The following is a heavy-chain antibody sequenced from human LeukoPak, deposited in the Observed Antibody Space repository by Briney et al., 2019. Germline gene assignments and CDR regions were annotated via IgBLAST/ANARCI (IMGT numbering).Heavy chain of an antibody. CDR1: GGTFSSHA. Sequence: LVKVSCKASGGTFSSHAIAWVRQAPGQGPEWMGGIIPISGTANYAQKFQGRVTITTDESTSTAYLELSSLASGDTAVYYCARGLQYQLLKALGHYYMDVWGEGTTVTVSS. V-gene: IGHV1-69*05. CDR2: IIPISGTA. D-gene: IGHD2-2*01. CDR3: ARGLQYQLLKALGHYYMDV. J-gene: IGHJ6*03.